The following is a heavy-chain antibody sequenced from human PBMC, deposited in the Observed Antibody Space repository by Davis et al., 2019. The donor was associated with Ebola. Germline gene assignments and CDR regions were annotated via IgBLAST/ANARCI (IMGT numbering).Heavy chain of an antibody. J-gene: IGHJ6*03. CDR3: ARGAYSSSWYGDYYYYMDV. V-gene: IGHV1-8*03. D-gene: IGHD6-13*01. CDR1: GYTFTSYD. CDR2: MNPNSGNT. Sequence: ASVKVSCKASGYTFTSYDINWVRQATGQGLEWMGWMNPNSGNTGYAQKFQGRVTITRNTSISTAYMELSSLRSEDTAVYYCARGAYSSSWYGDYYYYMDVWGKGTTVTVSS.